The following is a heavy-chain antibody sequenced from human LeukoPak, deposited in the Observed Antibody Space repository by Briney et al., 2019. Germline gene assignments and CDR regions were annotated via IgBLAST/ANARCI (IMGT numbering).Heavy chain of an antibody. CDR1: GGSISSGGYY. CDR3: ARPHYYDFWNVDD. J-gene: IGHJ4*02. Sequence: SETLSLTCTVSGGSISSGGYYWSWIRQHPGKGLEWIGYIYYSGSTYYNPSLKSRVTLSVDTSKNQFSLKLSSVTAADTAIYYCARPHYYDFWNVDDWGQGTLVTVSS. D-gene: IGHD3-3*01. CDR2: IYYSGST. V-gene: IGHV4-31*03.